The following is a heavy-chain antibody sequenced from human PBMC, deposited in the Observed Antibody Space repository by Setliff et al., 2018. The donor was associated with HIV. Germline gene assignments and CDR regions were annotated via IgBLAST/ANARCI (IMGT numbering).Heavy chain of an antibody. D-gene: IGHD3-22*01. V-gene: IGHV3-53*01. CDR1: GFTVSSYY. CDR3: AREKRVTYYYDSSGYYPSYFDY. J-gene: IGHJ4*02. CDR2: IYSGGST. Sequence: PGGSLRLSCAASGFTVSSYYMSWVRQAPGKGLEWVSVIYSGGSTYYADSVEGRFTISRDNSKNTLYLQMNSLRAEDTAVYYCAREKRVTYYYDSSGYYPSYFDYWGQGTLVTVSS.